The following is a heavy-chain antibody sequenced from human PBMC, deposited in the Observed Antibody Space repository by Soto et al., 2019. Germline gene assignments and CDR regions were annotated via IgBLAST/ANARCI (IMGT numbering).Heavy chain of an antibody. V-gene: IGHV1-69*13. Sequence: AASVKVSCKASGGTFSSYAISWVRQAPGQGLEWMGGIIPIFGTANYAQKFQGRVTITADESTSTAYMELSSLRSEDTAVYYCARGEIHYYDSSGYYYRWFDPWGQGTLVTVSS. CDR2: IIPIFGTA. J-gene: IGHJ5*02. D-gene: IGHD3-22*01. CDR1: GGTFSSYA. CDR3: ARGEIHYYDSSGYYYRWFDP.